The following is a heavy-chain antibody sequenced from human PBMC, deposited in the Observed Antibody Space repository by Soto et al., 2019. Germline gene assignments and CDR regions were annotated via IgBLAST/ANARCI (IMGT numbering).Heavy chain of an antibody. CDR2: IYYSGST. CDR3: LSSAFH. Sequence: QLQLQESGPGLVKPSETLSLTCTVSGGSISSSRYYWGWIRQPPGKGLEWIGHIYYSGSTYYNPALTSRVLVSGATSKHPFPRELTSVTAADSAVYYCLSSAFHWGQGTLVTVSS. J-gene: IGHJ4*02. D-gene: IGHD6-25*01. V-gene: IGHV4-39*01. CDR1: GGSISSSRYY.